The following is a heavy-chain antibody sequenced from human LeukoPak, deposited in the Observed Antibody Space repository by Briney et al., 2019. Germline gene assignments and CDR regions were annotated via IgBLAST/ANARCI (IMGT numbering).Heavy chain of an antibody. Sequence: PETLSLTCTVSGASITTFYWSWIRQPPGKGLEWIGYVYYSGSTNFNPSLKSRVTMSVDTSKNQFSLKLTSVTAADTAVYYCARGTTGDYWGQGTLVTVSS. V-gene: IGHV4-59*01. J-gene: IGHJ4*02. CDR2: VYYSGST. D-gene: IGHD1-1*01. CDR3: ARGTTGDY. CDR1: GASITTFY.